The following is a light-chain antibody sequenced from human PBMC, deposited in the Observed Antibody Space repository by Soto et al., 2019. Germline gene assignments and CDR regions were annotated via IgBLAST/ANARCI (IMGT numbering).Light chain of an antibody. V-gene: IGLV2-18*02. Sequence: QSVLTQPPSVSGSPGQSVTISCTGTSSDVGSSNRVSWYQQPPGTAPKLMIYEVSNRPSGVPDRFSGSKSGNTASLTISGLQSEDEAYYYCSSYTSSSTLYVFGTGTELAVL. CDR1: SSDVGSSNR. CDR3: SSYTSSSTLYV. J-gene: IGLJ1*01. CDR2: EVS.